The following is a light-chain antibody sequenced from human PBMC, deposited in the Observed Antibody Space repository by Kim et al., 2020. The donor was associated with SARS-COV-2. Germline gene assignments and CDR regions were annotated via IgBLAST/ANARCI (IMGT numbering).Light chain of an antibody. Sequence: RVTTACTAGSTNIVGGYDLPCCQQLPGGAPNLLIFCNINSPPGVPDGLFGSTYGSSASLAITALQAADEADYYCQCSYSSLSGWVFGGGTQLTVL. CDR3: QCSYSSLSGWV. J-gene: IGLJ3*02. CDR2: CNI. V-gene: IGLV1-40*01. CDR1: STNIVGGYD.